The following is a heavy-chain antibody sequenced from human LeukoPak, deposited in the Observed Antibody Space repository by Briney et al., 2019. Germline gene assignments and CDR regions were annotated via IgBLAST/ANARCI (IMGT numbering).Heavy chain of an antibody. CDR1: TFGDYA. CDR3: ARGEGDMEWLLFIA. D-gene: IGHD3-3*01. CDR2: IYYSGST. Sequence: TFGDYAMSWFRQAPGKGLEWIGYIYYSGSTYYNPSLKSRVTISVDTSKNQFSLKLSSVTAADTAVYYCARGEGDMEWLLFIAWGQGTLVTVSS. J-gene: IGHJ5*02. V-gene: IGHV4-30-4*08.